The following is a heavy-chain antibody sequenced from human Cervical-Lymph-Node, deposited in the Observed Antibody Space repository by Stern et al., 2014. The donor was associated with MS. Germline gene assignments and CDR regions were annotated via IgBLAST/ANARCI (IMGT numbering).Heavy chain of an antibody. J-gene: IGHJ4*02. Sequence: QVQLVESGPGLVKPSETLSLTCAVSGGSISSRYWGWIRQPPGKGLEWIGLISHSGDTKYNPSLKSRVTISLDTSTNPFSLKVTSVPAADTAVYYCARLSTAVDFWGQGTLVTVSP. CDR3: ARLSTAVDF. CDR1: GGSISSRY. CDR2: ISHSGDT. V-gene: IGHV4-59*08.